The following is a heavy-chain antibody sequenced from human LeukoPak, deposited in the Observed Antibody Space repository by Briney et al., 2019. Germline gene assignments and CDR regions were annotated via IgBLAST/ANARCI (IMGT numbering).Heavy chain of an antibody. Sequence: KSLKISGMGSGYSFTIYWIGGVRQLPGKGLEWMGIIHPGDSDTRYSPSFQGQVTISADKSISTAYLQWSSLKASDTAMYYCARRSSTWAFDIWGQGTMVTVSS. CDR2: IHPGDSDT. J-gene: IGHJ3*02. V-gene: IGHV5-51*01. D-gene: IGHD2-2*01. CDR3: ARRSSTWAFDI. CDR1: GYSFTIYW.